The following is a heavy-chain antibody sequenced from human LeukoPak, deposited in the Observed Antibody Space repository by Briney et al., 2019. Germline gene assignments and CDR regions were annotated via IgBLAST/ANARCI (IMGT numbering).Heavy chain of an antibody. J-gene: IGHJ4*02. CDR2: ISSSSSYI. D-gene: IGHD3-22*01. CDR3: ARDLEVRSGYYYFDY. CDR1: GFTFSSYS. V-gene: IGHV3-21*01. Sequence: PGGSLRLSCAASGFTFSSYSMNWVRQAPGKGLEWVSSISSSSSYIYYADSVKGRFTISRDNAKNPLYLQMNSLRAEDTAVYYCARDLEVRSGYYYFDYWGQGTLVTVSS.